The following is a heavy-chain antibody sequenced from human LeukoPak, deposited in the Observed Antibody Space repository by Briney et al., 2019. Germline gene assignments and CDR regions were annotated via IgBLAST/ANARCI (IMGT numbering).Heavy chain of an antibody. V-gene: IGHV5-51*01. CDR1: GYSFTAYW. CDR2: IAPGDSDT. Sequence: GESLKISCKCSGYSFTAYWIGWVRQMPGKGLELMGIIAPGDSDTRYNPAFQGQVTISADKSISTAYLQWSSLKASDTAMYYCARGDCSGGNCHFDYWGQGTLVTVSS. J-gene: IGHJ4*02. CDR3: ARGDCSGGNCHFDY. D-gene: IGHD2-15*01.